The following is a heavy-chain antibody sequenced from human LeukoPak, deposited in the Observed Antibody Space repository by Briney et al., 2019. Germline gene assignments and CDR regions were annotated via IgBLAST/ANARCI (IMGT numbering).Heavy chain of an antibody. CDR3: ARGPPNWGYDY. Sequence: ASVKVSCKASGYTFTSYDFNWLRQATGQRPEWMGWMSPNSGDTGYAQKFQDRVTMTRNTSISTAYMELSSLRSDDTAVYYCARGPPNWGYDYWGPGTLVTVSS. CDR2: MSPNSGDT. J-gene: IGHJ4*02. V-gene: IGHV1-8*01. D-gene: IGHD7-27*01. CDR1: GYTFTSYD.